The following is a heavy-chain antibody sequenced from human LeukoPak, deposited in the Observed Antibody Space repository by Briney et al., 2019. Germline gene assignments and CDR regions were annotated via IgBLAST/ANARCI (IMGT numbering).Heavy chain of an antibody. CDR1: GHTFTGYY. CDR2: INPNSGDT. CDR3: ARDLEGYHYGSGNYPQ. V-gene: IGHV1-2*02. D-gene: IGHD3-10*01. Sequence: GASVKVSCKASGHTFTGYYIHWVRQAPGQGLEWMGLINPNSGDTNYAQKFQGRVTMTRDTSISTAYMELSSLRSDDTAVYYCARDLEGYHYGSGNYPQWGQGTLVTVSS. J-gene: IGHJ4*02.